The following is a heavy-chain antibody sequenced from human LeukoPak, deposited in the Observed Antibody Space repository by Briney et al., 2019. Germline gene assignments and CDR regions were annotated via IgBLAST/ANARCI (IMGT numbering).Heavy chain of an antibody. CDR2: ISSSGSTI. CDR1: GFTFSDYY. V-gene: IGHV3-11*04. Sequence: GGSLRLSCAAPGFTFSDYYMSWIRQAPGKGLEWVSYISSSGSTIYYADSVKGRFTISRDNAKNSLYLQMNSLRAEDTAVYYCARRADYYDSSGYTDYWGQGTLVTVSS. J-gene: IGHJ4*02. D-gene: IGHD3-22*01. CDR3: ARRADYYDSSGYTDY.